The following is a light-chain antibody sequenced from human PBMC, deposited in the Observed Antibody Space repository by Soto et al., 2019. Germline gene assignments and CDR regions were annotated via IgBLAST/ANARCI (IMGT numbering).Light chain of an antibody. J-gene: IGKJ1*01. CDR1: QSISSNH. V-gene: IGKV3-20*01. CDR3: QQYVSWT. CDR2: GAS. Sequence: EIVLMQSPGTLSVSPGERATLSCRASQSISSNHLAWYQQKPGQAPSLLIYGASSRATGIPDRFSGSGSGTDFTLTISGLEPEDSAIYYCQQYVSWTFGQGTKVEIK.